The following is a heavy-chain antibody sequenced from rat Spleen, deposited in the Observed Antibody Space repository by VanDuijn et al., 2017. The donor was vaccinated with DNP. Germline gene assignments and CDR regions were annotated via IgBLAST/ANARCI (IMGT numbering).Heavy chain of an antibody. CDR3: AYFSGYGGYYTMDA. J-gene: IGHJ4*01. CDR2: IYTGSGTT. Sequence: QVQLQQSGAELAKPGSSVKISCKASGYSFTTYYIGWIKQTTGQGLEYIGYIYTGSGTTNYNERFKEKASFTVDKSSSAAFMQLSSLTPDDSAVYYCAYFSGYGGYYTMDAWGQGTSVTVSS. V-gene: IGHV1-43*01. D-gene: IGHD1-3*01. CDR1: GYSFTTYY.